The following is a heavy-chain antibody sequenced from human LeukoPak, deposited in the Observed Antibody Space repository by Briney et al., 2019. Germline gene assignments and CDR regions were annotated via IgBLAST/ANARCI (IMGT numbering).Heavy chain of an antibody. CDR1: GFTFSSYG. V-gene: IGHV3-23*01. J-gene: IGHJ3*02. D-gene: IGHD2-2*01. Sequence: GGSLRLSCAASGFTFSSYGMSWVRQASGKGLEWVSAISGSGGSTYYADSVKGRFTISRDNSKNTLYLQMNSLRAEDTAVYYCAKDGYCSSTSCLNAFDIWGQGTMVTVSS. CDR3: AKDGYCSSTSCLNAFDI. CDR2: ISGSGGST.